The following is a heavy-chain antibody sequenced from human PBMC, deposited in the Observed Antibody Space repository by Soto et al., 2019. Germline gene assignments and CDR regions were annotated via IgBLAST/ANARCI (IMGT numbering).Heavy chain of an antibody. CDR1: GGSIRSYF. D-gene: IGHD4-17*01. Sequence: SETLSLTCTVSGGSIRSYFWSWIRQPPGKGLEWIGYIYYTGITNYNPSLKSRVTISLDTSKSQFSLKLNSVTAADTAVYYCAGSTSVSPGVVWGQGTTVTVSS. CDR2: IYYTGIT. CDR3: AGSTSVSPGVV. J-gene: IGHJ6*02. V-gene: IGHV4-59*01.